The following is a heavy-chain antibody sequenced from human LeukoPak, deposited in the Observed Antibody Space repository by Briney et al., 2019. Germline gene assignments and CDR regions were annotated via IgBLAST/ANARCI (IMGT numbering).Heavy chain of an antibody. CDR1: GYTFTGYY. J-gene: IGHJ4*02. Sequence: GASVKVSCKASGYTFTGYYMHWVRQAPGQGLEWMGIINPSGGTTSYAQKFQGRVTMTRDTSTSTVYMGLSSLRSEDTAVYYCARGKIYYDSSGLYYFDYWGQGTLVTVSS. CDR2: INPSGGTT. CDR3: ARGKIYYDSSGLYYFDY. D-gene: IGHD3-22*01. V-gene: IGHV1-46*01.